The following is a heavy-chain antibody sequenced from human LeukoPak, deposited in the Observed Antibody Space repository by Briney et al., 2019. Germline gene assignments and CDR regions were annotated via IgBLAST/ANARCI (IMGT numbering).Heavy chain of an antibody. CDR2: IQQGGSEK. CDR1: GFTFSNYW. CDR3: ARVPHAMVRGVIITEFYFDY. D-gene: IGHD3-10*01. V-gene: IGHV3-7*01. Sequence: GGSLRLSCVTSGFTFSNYWMSWVRQAPGKGLEWVANIQQGGSEKYYVDSVKGRFTISRDNAKNSLYLQMNSLRAEDTAVYYCARVPHAMVRGVIITEFYFDYWGQGTLVTVSS. J-gene: IGHJ4*02.